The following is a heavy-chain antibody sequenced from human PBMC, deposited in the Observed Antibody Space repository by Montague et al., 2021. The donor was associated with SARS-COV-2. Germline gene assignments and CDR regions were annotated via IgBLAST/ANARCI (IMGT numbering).Heavy chain of an antibody. CDR2: IYYSGST. J-gene: IGHJ4*02. V-gene: IGHV4-59*01. D-gene: IGHD5-24*01. CDR1: GGSISSNY. CDR3: AGVFPRWLQFDPYFDY. Sequence: SETLPLTCTVSGGSISSNYWYWIRQPPGKGLEWKGNIYYSGSTNTNPSPNRRVTISVDTSKNQFSLKLSSVTAADTAVYYCAGVFPRWLQFDPYFDYWGQGTLVTVSS.